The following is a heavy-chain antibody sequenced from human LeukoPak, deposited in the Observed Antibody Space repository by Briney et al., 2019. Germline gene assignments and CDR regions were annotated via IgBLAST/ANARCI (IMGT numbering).Heavy chain of an antibody. Sequence: GGSLRLSCVASGFTFSSHAMHWVRQAPGKGLEWVAVISDAGHSEYYADSVKGRFTISRDNSKNTLYLQMNSLRLEDAAVYYCARGGAATRVTLREAGDNWLDPWGQGTLVTVSS. CDR2: ISDAGHSE. CDR1: GFTFSSHA. D-gene: IGHD6-25*01. J-gene: IGHJ5*02. V-gene: IGHV3-30-3*01. CDR3: ARGGAATRVTLREAGDNWLDP.